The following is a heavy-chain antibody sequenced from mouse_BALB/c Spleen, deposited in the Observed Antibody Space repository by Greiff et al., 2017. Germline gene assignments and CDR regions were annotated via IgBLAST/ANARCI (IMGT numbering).Heavy chain of an antibody. D-gene: IGHD1-1*01. V-gene: IGHV1S81*02. CDR2: INPSNGGT. Sequence: VQLQQPGAELVKPGASVKLSCKASGYTFTSYYMYWVKQRPGQGLEWIGGINPSNGGTNFNEKFKSKATLTVDKSSSTAYMQLSSLTSEDSAVYYCTRGYYYGSRGAWFAYWGQGTLVTVSA. CDR1: GYTFTSYY. J-gene: IGHJ3*01. CDR3: TRGYYYGSRGAWFAY.